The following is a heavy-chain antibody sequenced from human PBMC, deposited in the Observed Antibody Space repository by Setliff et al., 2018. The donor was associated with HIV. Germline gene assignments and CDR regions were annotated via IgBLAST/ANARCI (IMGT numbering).Heavy chain of an antibody. CDR1: GDSVNDRSYF. D-gene: IGHD5-18*01. V-gene: IGHV4-31*03. CDR3: ARSVDTAIADAFDI. CDR2: IYYSGST. J-gene: IGHJ3*02. Sequence: SETLSLTCTVSGDSVNDRSYFWGWIRQPPGKGLEWIGYIYYSGSTYYNPSLKSRVTISVDTSKNQFSLKLSSVTAADTAVYYCARSVDTAIADAFDIWGQGTMVTVSS.